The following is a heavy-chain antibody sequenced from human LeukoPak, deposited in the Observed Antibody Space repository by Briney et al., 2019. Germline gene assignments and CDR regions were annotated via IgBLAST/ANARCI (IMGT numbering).Heavy chain of an antibody. CDR2: INPNSGGT. V-gene: IGHV1-2*02. Sequence: ASVTVSCKASGYTFTGYYMHWVRQAPGQGLEWMGWINPNSGGTNYAQKFQGRVTMTRDTSISTAYMELSRLRSDDTAVYYCARAPPCNGGSCYIVDYWGQGTLVTVSS. D-gene: IGHD2-15*01. J-gene: IGHJ4*02. CDR3: ARAPPCNGGSCYIVDY. CDR1: GYTFTGYY.